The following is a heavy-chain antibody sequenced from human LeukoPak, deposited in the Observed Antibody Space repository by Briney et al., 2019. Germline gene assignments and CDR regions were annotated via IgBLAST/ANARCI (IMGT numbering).Heavy chain of an antibody. D-gene: IGHD1-26*01. Sequence: PGGSLRLSCAASGFTFSSYAMSWVRQAPGKGLEWVSSISSSSSYIYFADSVKGRFTISRDNAKNSLSLQMNSLRAEDTAVYYCARDRIVGATFDYWGQGTLVTVSS. J-gene: IGHJ4*02. V-gene: IGHV3-21*01. CDR2: ISSSSSYI. CDR1: GFTFSSYA. CDR3: ARDRIVGATFDY.